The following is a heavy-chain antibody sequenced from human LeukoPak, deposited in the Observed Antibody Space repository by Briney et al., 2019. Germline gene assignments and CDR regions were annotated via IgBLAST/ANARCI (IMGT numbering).Heavy chain of an antibody. V-gene: IGHV1-8*01. CDR3: ARVGYCSGGSCFSSFDY. CDR2: INPNSGNT. J-gene: IGHJ4*02. Sequence: GASVKVSCKASGYTFTSYDINWVRQATGQGLEWMGWINPNSGNTGFAQKFQGRVTMTRNTSITTAYMELSSLRSEDTAVYYCARVGYCSGGSCFSSFDYWGQGTLVTVSS. D-gene: IGHD2-15*01. CDR1: GYTFTSYD.